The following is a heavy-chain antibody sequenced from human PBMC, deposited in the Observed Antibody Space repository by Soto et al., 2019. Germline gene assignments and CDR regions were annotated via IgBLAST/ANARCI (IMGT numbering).Heavy chain of an antibody. CDR1: GYSFTDYK. Sequence: ASVKVSCKTSGYSFTDYKLHWVRQAPGQGLEWMGWISAYNGNTNYAQKLQGRVTMTTDTSTITAYMELRSLRSDDTAVYYCARQPVAGTAFFDYWGQGTLVTVSS. V-gene: IGHV1-18*04. CDR2: ISAYNGNT. CDR3: ARQPVAGTAFFDY. J-gene: IGHJ4*02. D-gene: IGHD6-19*01.